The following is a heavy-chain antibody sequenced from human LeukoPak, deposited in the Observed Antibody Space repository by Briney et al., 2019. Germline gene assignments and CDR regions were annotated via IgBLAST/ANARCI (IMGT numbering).Heavy chain of an antibody. J-gene: IGHJ4*02. CDR2: ISSSSSTI. V-gene: IGHV3-48*04. CDR1: GLTFSSYS. Sequence: GGSLRLSCAASGLTFSSYSMNWVRQAPGKGLEWVSYISSSSSTIYYADSVKGRFTISRDNAKNTLYLQMNSLRAEDTAVYYCASASSHRIAAGGDYWGQGTLVTVSS. D-gene: IGHD6-13*01. CDR3: ASASSHRIAAGGDY.